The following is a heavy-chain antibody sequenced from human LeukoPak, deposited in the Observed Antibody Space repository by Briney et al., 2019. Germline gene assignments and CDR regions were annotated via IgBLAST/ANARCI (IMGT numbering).Heavy chain of an antibody. V-gene: IGHV3-23*01. CDR2: VSGSGVAT. J-gene: IGHJ4*02. D-gene: IGHD3-10*02. CDR1: GITFGTYA. Sequence: GGSLRLSCAASGITFGTYAMNWVRQAPGKGLEWASTVSGSGVATYFADSVKGRFTISRDNSKNTVFLEMNNLRAEDAAVYYCATSSDWPYYLHYWGQGTLVTVSS. CDR3: ATSSDWPYYLHY.